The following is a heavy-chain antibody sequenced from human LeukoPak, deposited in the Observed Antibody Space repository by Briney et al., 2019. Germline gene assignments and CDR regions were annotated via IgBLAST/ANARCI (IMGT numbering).Heavy chain of an antibody. CDR2: ISYDGSNK. CDR1: GFTFSSYG. Sequence: GGTLRLSCAASGFTFSSYGMSWVRQAPGKGLEWVAVISYDGSNKYYADSVKGRFTISRDNSKNTLYLQMNSLRAEDTAVYYCAKGGYSGYDFWGQGTLVTVSS. D-gene: IGHD5-12*01. V-gene: IGHV3-30*18. CDR3: AKGGYSGYDF. J-gene: IGHJ4*02.